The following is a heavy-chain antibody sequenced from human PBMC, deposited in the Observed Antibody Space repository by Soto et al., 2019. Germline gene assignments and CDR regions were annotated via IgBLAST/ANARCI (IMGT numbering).Heavy chain of an antibody. V-gene: IGHV3-30-3*01. D-gene: IGHD3-22*01. CDR2: ISYDGSNK. J-gene: IGHJ4*02. CDR1: GFTFSSYA. CDR3: AREIFSDSSGCLDY. Sequence: GGSLRLSCAASGFTFSSYAMHWVRQAPGKGLEWVAVISYDGSNKYYADSVKGRFTISRDNSKNTLYLQMNSLRAEDTAVYYCAREIFSDSSGCLDYWGQGT.